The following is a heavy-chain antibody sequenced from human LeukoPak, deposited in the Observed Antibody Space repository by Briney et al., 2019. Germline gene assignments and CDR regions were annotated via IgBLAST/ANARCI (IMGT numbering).Heavy chain of an antibody. D-gene: IGHD3-22*01. CDR2: IYYSGST. Sequence: SETLSLTCTVSGGSISSSSYYWSWIRQPPGKGLEWIGYIYYSGSTNYNPSLKSRVTISLDTSKNQFSLKLNSVTAADTAVYFCARQSGYYDSSVDYYGLNVWGQGITVTVSS. J-gene: IGHJ6*02. CDR3: ARQSGYYDSSVDYYGLNV. V-gene: IGHV4-61*05. CDR1: GGSISSSSYY.